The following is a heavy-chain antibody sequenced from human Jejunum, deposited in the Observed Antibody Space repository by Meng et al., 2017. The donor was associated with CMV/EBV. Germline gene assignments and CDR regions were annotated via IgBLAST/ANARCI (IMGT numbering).Heavy chain of an antibody. J-gene: IGHJ4*02. Sequence: QVQLVQSGAEGKKPGASVRVSCQASGYTFINLVMHWVRQAPGQRLEWMGWINADTGNTRYSQNFQGRLTLTRDTSASTTHMELSSLRSEDTAVYYCARGGAVAGLDLDYWGQGTLVTVSS. CDR1: GYTFINLV. V-gene: IGHV1-3*01. D-gene: IGHD6-19*01. CDR2: INADTGNT. CDR3: ARGGAVAGLDLDY.